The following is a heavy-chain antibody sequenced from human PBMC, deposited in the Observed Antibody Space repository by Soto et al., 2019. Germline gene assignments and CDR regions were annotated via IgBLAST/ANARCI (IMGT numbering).Heavy chain of an antibody. J-gene: IGHJ4*02. Sequence: QITLKESGPKLVKPTQTLTLTCTFSGFSLSTSGVGVGWIRQPPGKALERLALIYWDDDKRYRPSLKSRLTITKDTTKHQVVLNMTNMDREETATYYCAHKPVGGGFVDYWGQGTLVTVSS. D-gene: IGHD1-26*01. CDR3: AHKPVGGGFVDY. CDR1: GFSLSTSGVG. V-gene: IGHV2-5*02. CDR2: IYWDDDK.